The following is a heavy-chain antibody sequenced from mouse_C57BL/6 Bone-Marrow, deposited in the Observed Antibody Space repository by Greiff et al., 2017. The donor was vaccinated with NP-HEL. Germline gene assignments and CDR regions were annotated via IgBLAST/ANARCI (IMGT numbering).Heavy chain of an antibody. CDR2: IRSKSSNYAT. CDR3: VRDVGRGNYFDY. J-gene: IGHJ2*01. CDR1: GFTFNTYA. V-gene: IGHV10-3*01. Sequence: EVQVVESGGGLVQPTGSLKLSCAASGFTFNTYAMHWVRPAPGQGLEWVARIRSKSSNYATYYADSVKDRFTISRDVSQSMLYLQMNNLKTEDTAMYYCVRDVGRGNYFDYWGQGTTLTVSS. D-gene: IGHD4-1*01.